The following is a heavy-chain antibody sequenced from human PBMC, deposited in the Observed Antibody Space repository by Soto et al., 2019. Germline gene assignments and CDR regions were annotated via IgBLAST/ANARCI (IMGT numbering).Heavy chain of an antibody. D-gene: IGHD3-10*01. CDR2: IRSKAYGGTT. V-gene: IGHV3-49*04. Sequence: GGSLRLSCTASGFTFGDYAMSWVRQAPGKGLEWVGFIRSKAYGGTTEYAASVKGRFTISRDDSKSIAYLQMNSLKTEDTAVYYCAKGKWFGEFSPIDYWGQGTLVTVSS. J-gene: IGHJ4*02. CDR1: GFTFGDYA. CDR3: AKGKWFGEFSPIDY.